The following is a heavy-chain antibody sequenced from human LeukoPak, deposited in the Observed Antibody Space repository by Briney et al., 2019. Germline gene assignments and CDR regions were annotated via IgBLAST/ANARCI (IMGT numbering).Heavy chain of an antibody. CDR3: AKGSSGFNYEGGLDY. D-gene: IGHD3-22*01. J-gene: IGHJ4*02. CDR1: GFTFSSYG. CDR2: ISYDGSNK. V-gene: IGHV3-30*18. Sequence: GGSLRLSCAASGFTFSSYGMHWVRQAPGKGLEWVAVISYDGSNKYYADSVKGRFTISRDNSKNTLYLQMNSLRAEDTAVYYCAKGSSGFNYEGGLDYWGQGTLVTVSS.